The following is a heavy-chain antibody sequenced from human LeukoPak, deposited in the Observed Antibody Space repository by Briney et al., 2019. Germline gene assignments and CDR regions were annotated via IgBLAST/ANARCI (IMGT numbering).Heavy chain of an antibody. Sequence: GGSLRLSCAASGFIFEDYTMHWVRQVPGKTLEWVSLVNWHGTTYYADSVKGRFTISRDNSKNTLYLQMNSLRAEDTAVYYCAKASANDFWSGYLDYWGQGTLVTVSS. CDR2: VNWHGTT. CDR3: AKASANDFWSGYLDY. V-gene: IGHV3-43*01. CDR1: GFIFEDYT. J-gene: IGHJ4*02. D-gene: IGHD3-3*01.